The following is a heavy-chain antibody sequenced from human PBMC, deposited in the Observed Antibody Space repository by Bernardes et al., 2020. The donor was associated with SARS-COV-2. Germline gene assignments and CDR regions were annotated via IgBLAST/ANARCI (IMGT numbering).Heavy chain of an antibody. D-gene: IGHD2-2*02. V-gene: IGHV3-33*01. J-gene: IGHJ3*01. CDR1: GFTLYSHG. Sequence: GGSLRLSCVTSGFTLYSHGIHWVRRAPGKGLEWLALIWYDGSTKNYADSVKGRFTISRDTSKNTVFLQMNSLRAEDTAVYYCARDKGRSYNYGDRAFDVWGQGTKVTVSS. CDR2: IWYDGSTK. CDR3: ARDKGRSYNYGDRAFDV.